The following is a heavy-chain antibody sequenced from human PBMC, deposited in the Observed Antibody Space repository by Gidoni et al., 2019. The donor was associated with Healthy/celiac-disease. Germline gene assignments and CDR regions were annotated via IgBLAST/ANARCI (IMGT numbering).Heavy chain of an antibody. J-gene: IGHJ5*02. D-gene: IGHD2-2*01. V-gene: IGHV3-48*01. CDR3: ARDSPVVPAAEVKYNWFDP. CDR2: ISSSSSTI. Sequence: EVQLVESGGGLVQPGGSLRLSCAASGFPFSSSRMNWGRQAPGKGLEWVSDISSSSSTIYYADSVKGRFTISRDNAKNSLYLQMNSLRAEDTAVYYCARDSPVVPAAEVKYNWFDPWGQGTLVTVSS. CDR1: GFPFSSSR.